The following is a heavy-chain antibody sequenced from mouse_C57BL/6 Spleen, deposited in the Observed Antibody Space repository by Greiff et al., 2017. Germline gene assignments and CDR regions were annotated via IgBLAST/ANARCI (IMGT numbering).Heavy chain of an antibody. CDR2: ISSGSSTI. V-gene: IGHV5-17*01. CDR3: ARQTGTGWYFDV. D-gene: IGHD4-1*01. J-gene: IGHJ1*03. CDR1: GFTFSDYG. Sequence: DVMLVESGGGLVKPGGSLKLSCAASGFTFSDYGMHWVRQAPEKGLEWVAYISSGSSTIYYADTVKGRFTISRDNAKNTLFLQMTSLRSEDTAMYYCARQTGTGWYFDVWGTGTTVTVSS.